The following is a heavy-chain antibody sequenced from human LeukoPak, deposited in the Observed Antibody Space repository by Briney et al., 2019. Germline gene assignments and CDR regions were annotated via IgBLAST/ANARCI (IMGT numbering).Heavy chain of an antibody. CDR1: GFTFNNYA. Sequence: GGSLRLSCAASGFTFNNYALSWVRQAPGKGLEWVSTIGTSINNTYYADSVKGRSTISRDNSNHTLSLQMSSLRAEDTAIYYCARDQAFDWFYYYYGMDVWGLGTTVIVSS. D-gene: IGHD3-9*01. J-gene: IGHJ6*02. V-gene: IGHV3-23*01. CDR2: IGTSINNT. CDR3: ARDQAFDWFYYYYGMDV.